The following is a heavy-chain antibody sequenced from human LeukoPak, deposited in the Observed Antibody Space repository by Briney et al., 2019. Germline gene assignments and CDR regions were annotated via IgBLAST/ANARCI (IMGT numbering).Heavy chain of an antibody. V-gene: IGHV4-59*12. D-gene: IGHD5-18*01. CDR2: IYHSGSA. J-gene: IGHJ4*02. CDR3: ARRGVTAMASYFDY. Sequence: SETLSLTCTVSGGSISSYYWSWIRQPPGKGLEWIGSIYHSGSAYNNPSLKSRITISIDTYKNQFCMKVSSVTAADTAVYYCARRGVTAMASYFDYWGQGTRVTVSS. CDR1: GGSISSYY.